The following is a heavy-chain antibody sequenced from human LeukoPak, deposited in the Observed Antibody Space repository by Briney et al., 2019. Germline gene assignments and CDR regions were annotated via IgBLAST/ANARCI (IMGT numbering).Heavy chain of an antibody. CDR1: GFTFSSFG. CDR3: ARDHYGSGSYPSDH. J-gene: IGHJ4*02. Sequence: GGSLRLSCAVSGFTFSSFGMHWVGQAPGKGLEWVAFIRYDEITKYYTDSVKGRFTISRDNSKNILYLQMNSLRGEDTAVYYCARDHYGSGSYPSDHWGQGTLVTVSS. CDR2: IRYDEITK. V-gene: IGHV3-30*02. D-gene: IGHD3-10*01.